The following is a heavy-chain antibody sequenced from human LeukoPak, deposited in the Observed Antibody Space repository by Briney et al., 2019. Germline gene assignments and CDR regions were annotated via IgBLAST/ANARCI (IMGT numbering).Heavy chain of an antibody. D-gene: IGHD1-26*01. Sequence: PGGSLRLSCAASGFTFSSYSMNWVRQAPGKGLEWVSSISSSSSYIYYADSVKGRFTISRDNAKSSLYLQMNSLRAEDTAVYYCARDGPPGVGATGYWGQGTLVTVSS. V-gene: IGHV3-21*01. CDR1: GFTFSSYS. CDR2: ISSSSSYI. CDR3: ARDGPPGVGATGY. J-gene: IGHJ4*02.